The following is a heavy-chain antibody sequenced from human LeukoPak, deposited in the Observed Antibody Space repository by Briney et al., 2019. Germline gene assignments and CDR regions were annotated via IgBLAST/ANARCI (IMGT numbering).Heavy chain of an antibody. D-gene: IGHD5-18*01. CDR1: GGSISSGDRY. J-gene: IGHJ4*02. CDR2: IYSTGNT. CDR3: ARDSYSYGYGGFDY. Sequence: SETMSLTCTGSGGSISSGDRYWSWIRQSPGKGLEWIGYIYSTGNTYYNPSLKSRVIISVDTSKNQFSLELNSVTAADTAVYYCARDSYSYGYGGFDYWGQGILVTVSS. V-gene: IGHV4-30-4*01.